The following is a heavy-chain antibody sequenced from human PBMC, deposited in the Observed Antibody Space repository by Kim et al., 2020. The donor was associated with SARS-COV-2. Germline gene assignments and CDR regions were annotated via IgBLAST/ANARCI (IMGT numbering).Heavy chain of an antibody. D-gene: IGHD1-1*01. V-gene: IGHV3-11*05. CDR3: ARDLIGRVTRNIFNLDY. Sequence: KGQFTISRDNAKNSLYLQMNSLRAEDTAVYYCARDLIGRVTRNIFNLDYWGQGTLVTVSS. J-gene: IGHJ4*02.